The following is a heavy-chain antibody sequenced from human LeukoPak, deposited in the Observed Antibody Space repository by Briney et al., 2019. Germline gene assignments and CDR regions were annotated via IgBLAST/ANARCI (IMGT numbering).Heavy chain of an antibody. D-gene: IGHD1-1*01. J-gene: IGHJ6*03. CDR2: MNPNSGNT. CDR1: GYTFTSYD. V-gene: IGHV1-8*02. CDR3: ARVSTGRYYYYYYMDV. Sequence: ASVKVSCKASGYTFTSYDINWVRQATGQGLEWMGWMNPNSGNTGYVQKFQGRVTITRNTSISTAYMELSSLRSEDTAVYYCARVSTGRYYYYYYMDVWGKGTTVTVSS.